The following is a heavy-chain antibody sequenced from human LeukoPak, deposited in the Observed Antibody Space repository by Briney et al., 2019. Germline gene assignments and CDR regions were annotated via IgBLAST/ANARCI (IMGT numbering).Heavy chain of an antibody. Sequence: SETLSLTCTVSGGSISSSSYYWGWIRQPPGKGLEWIGSIYYSGSTYYNPSLKSRVTISVDTSKNQFSLKLSSVTAADTAVYYCASRNYYDSGGYSRVDYWGQGTLVTVSS. V-gene: IGHV4-39*01. D-gene: IGHD3-22*01. CDR3: ASRNYYDSGGYSRVDY. CDR1: GGSISSSSYY. CDR2: IYYSGST. J-gene: IGHJ4*02.